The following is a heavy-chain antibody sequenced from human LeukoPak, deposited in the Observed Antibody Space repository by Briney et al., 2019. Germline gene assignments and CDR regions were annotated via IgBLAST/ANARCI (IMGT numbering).Heavy chain of an antibody. CDR1: GFTFSIYS. D-gene: IGHD3-22*01. Sequence: PGGSLRLSCAASGFTFSIYSMNWVRQAPGKGLEWVSSINSISSYLYYADSVKGRFTISRDNAKNSLYLQMNSLRAEDTAVYYCARASQWLFFHDAFDIWGQGTMVTVSS. CDR3: ARASQWLFFHDAFDI. CDR2: INSISSYL. J-gene: IGHJ3*02. V-gene: IGHV3-21*01.